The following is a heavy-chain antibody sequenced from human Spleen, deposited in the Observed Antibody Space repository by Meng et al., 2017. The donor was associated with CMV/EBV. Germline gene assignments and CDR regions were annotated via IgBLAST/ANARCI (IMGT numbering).Heavy chain of an antibody. J-gene: IGHJ3*02. CDR1: GVTVSSNY. V-gene: IGHV3-53*01. CDR3: ARPSVFGHAFDI. Sequence: GGSLRLSCAASGVTVSSNYMSWVRQAPGKGLEWVSVIYPGGNTKYADSVKGRFTISRDNSKNTLYLQMNSLKAEDTAVYYCARPSVFGHAFDIWGQGTMVTVSS. D-gene: IGHD3/OR15-3a*01. CDR2: IYPGGNT.